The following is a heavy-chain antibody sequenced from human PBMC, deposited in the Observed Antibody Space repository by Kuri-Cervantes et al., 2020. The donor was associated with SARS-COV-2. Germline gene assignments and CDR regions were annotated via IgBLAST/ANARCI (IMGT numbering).Heavy chain of an antibody. CDR1: GFTFSSYA. CDR2: ISSSSSYI. J-gene: IGHJ6*03. V-gene: IGHV3-21*01. CDR3: ARVRNDYYYYYYMDV. Sequence: GGSLRLSCAAPGFTFSSYAMNWVRQAPGKGLEWVSSISSSSSYIYYADSVKGRFTISRDNAKNSLYLQMNSLRAEDTAVYYCARVRNDYYYYYYMDVWGKGTTVTVSS.